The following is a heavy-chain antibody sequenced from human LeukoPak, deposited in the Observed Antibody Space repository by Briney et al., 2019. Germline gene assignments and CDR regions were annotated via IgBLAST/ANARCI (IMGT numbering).Heavy chain of an antibody. V-gene: IGHV4-39*07. CDR3: ARDQSLMVRGVIGDAFDI. D-gene: IGHD3-10*01. CDR1: GGSFSSNSYY. Sequence: PSETLSLTCTVSGGSFSSNSYYWGWIRQPPGKGLEWIGSMYYSGSTYYNPSLKSRVTISVDTSKNQFSLKLSSVTAADTAVYYCARDQSLMVRGVIGDAFDIWGQGTMVTVSS. CDR2: MYYSGST. J-gene: IGHJ3*02.